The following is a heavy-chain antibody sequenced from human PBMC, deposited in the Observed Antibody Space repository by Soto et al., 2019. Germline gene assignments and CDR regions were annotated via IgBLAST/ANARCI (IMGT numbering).Heavy chain of an antibody. CDR2: ISYDGSNK. V-gene: IGHV3-30-3*01. Sequence: GGSLRLSCAASGFTFSSYAMHWVRQAPGKGLEWVAVISYDGSNKYYADSVKGRFTISRDNSKNTLYLQMNSLRAEDTAVYYCASVRQQLALFDYWGQGTLVTVSS. CDR1: GFTFSSYA. J-gene: IGHJ4*02. CDR3: ASVRQQLALFDY. D-gene: IGHD6-13*01.